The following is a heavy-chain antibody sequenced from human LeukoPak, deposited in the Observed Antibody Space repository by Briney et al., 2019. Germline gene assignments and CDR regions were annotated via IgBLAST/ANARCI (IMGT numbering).Heavy chain of an antibody. V-gene: IGHV4-39*01. J-gene: IGHJ3*02. CDR3: ATQIAAAGLSLGGDAFDI. CDR2: IYYSGST. D-gene: IGHD6-13*01. CDR1: GGSISSNSYY. Sequence: PSETLSLTCTVSGGSISSNSYYWGWIRQPPGKGLEWIGSIYYSGSTYYNPSLKSRVTISVDTSKNQFSLKLSSVTAADTAVYYCATQIAAAGLSLGGDAFDIWGKGTMVTVSS.